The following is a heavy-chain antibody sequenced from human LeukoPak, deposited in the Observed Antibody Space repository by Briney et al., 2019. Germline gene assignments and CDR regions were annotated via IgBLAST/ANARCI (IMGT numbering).Heavy chain of an antibody. Sequence: PSETLSLTCTVSGGSISTYDWSWIRQPPGKGLEWIGYIYYSGSTNYNPSLKSRVTISVDTSKNQFSLKLSSVTAADTAVYYCARAYSSSWYGFDYWGQGTLVTVSS. CDR1: GGSISTYD. V-gene: IGHV4-59*01. D-gene: IGHD6-13*01. CDR2: IYYSGST. CDR3: ARAYSSSWYGFDY. J-gene: IGHJ4*02.